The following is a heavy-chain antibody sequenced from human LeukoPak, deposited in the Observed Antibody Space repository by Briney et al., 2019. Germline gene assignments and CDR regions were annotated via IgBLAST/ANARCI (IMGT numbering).Heavy chain of an antibody. Sequence: GGSLRLSCAASGFTFNNYGIHWVRQAPGKGLEWVAFIRYDGSNKYYVDSVKGRITISRDNSKNTLYLQMNSLRAEDTAFYYCARGREYCSSTSCFIHYYYGMDVWGQGTTVTVSS. J-gene: IGHJ6*02. CDR3: ARGREYCSSTSCFIHYYYGMDV. V-gene: IGHV3-30*02. CDR2: IRYDGSNK. CDR1: GFTFNNYG. D-gene: IGHD2-2*01.